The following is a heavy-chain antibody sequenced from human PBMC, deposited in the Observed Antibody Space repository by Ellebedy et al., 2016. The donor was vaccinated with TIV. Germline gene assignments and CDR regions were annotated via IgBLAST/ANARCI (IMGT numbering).Heavy chain of an antibody. V-gene: IGHV3-15*07. CDR3: ARMQDYYDNSGYSPKAYFDY. D-gene: IGHD3-22*01. CDR1: GLTFSEAW. J-gene: IGHJ4*02. CDR2: IKSRANGGTA. Sequence: PGGSLRLSCAASGLTFSEAWMNWVRQAPGKGLEWVGHIKSRANGGTADYAAPVQGRFTISRDDSKDTLYLQMNSLRAEDTAVYYCARMQDYYDNSGYSPKAYFDYWGQGTLVTVSS.